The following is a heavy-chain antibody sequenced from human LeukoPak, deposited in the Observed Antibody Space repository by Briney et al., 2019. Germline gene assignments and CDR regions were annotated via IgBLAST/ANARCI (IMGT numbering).Heavy chain of an antibody. CDR3: ARRLSYGSGSYYNRRLNWFDP. D-gene: IGHD3-10*01. CDR1: GFTFSGYY. Sequence: GSLRLSCAASGFTFSGYYWSWIRQPPGKGLEWIGEINHSGSTNYNPSLKSRVTISVDTSKNQFSLKLSSVTAADTAVYYCARRLSYGSGSYYNRRLNWFDPWGQGTLVTVSS. CDR2: INHSGST. J-gene: IGHJ5*02. V-gene: IGHV4-34*01.